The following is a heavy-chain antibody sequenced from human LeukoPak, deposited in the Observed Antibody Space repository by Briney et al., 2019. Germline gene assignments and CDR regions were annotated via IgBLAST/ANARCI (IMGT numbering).Heavy chain of an antibody. CDR3: ARHKSRDGYNCFDF. Sequence: SETLSLPCTVSGGSISSSSYYWGWIRQPPGKGLEWIGSIYYSGSTYYNPSLKSRVTISVDTAKNQFSLKLSSVSAADTAVLSRARHKSRDGYNCFDFWGRGTRVTVS. V-gene: IGHV4-39*01. CDR2: IYYSGST. J-gene: IGHJ4*02. D-gene: IGHD5-24*01. CDR1: GGSISSSSYY.